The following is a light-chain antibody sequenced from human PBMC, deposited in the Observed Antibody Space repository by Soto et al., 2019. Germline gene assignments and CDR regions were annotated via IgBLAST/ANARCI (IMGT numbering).Light chain of an antibody. CDR1: QSISSY. Sequence: DIQMTQSPSPLSASVGDRVYITCRTSQSISSYLNWYQAKPGKAPKLLIYEASSLESGVPSRFSGSGSGTDFTLTISSLQPEESATYYCQQSYSTPPFNFGPGTRVDI. V-gene: IGKV1-39*01. CDR3: QQSYSTPPFN. CDR2: EAS. J-gene: IGKJ3*01.